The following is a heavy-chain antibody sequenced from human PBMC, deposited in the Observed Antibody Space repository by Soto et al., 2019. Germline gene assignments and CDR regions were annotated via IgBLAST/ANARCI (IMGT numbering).Heavy chain of an antibody. CDR2: INPNSGGT. CDR3: ARERGEQWLAYYFDY. Sequence: ASVKVSCKASGYTFTGYYMHWVRQAPGQGLEWMGWINPNSGGTNYAQKFQGWVTMTRETSISTAYMELSRLRSDDTAVYYCARERGEQWLAYYFDYWGQGTLVTVSS. CDR1: GYTFTGYY. J-gene: IGHJ4*02. V-gene: IGHV1-2*04. D-gene: IGHD6-19*01.